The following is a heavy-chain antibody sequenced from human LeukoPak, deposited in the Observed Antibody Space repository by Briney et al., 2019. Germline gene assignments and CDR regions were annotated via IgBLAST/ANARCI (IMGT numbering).Heavy chain of an antibody. J-gene: IGHJ5*02. D-gene: IGHD2-8*01. Sequence: ASVKVSCKASGYTFTSYDINWVRQATGQGLEWMGWMNPNSGNTGYAQKFQGRVTITRNTSISTAYMELSSLRSEGTAVYYCARNRMKTWFDPWGQGTLVTVSS. CDR2: MNPNSGNT. CDR1: GYTFTSYD. V-gene: IGHV1-8*03. CDR3: ARNRMKTWFDP.